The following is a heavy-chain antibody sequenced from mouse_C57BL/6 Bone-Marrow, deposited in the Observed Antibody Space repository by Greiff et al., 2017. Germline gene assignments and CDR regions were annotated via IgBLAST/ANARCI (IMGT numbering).Heavy chain of an antibody. CDR2: LWCDDDK. CDR1: GFSLSTFGLG. Sequence: QVTLKVSGPGILQPSQTLSLTCSFSGFSLSTFGLGVGWLRQPSGKGLEWLAHLWCDDDKYYNPALKSRLTISKATSNTQVFLKIANVDTADTATYYCARPKLGRRYFDYWGQGTTLTVSS. CDR3: ARPKLGRRYFDY. D-gene: IGHD4-1*01. J-gene: IGHJ2*01. V-gene: IGHV8-8*01.